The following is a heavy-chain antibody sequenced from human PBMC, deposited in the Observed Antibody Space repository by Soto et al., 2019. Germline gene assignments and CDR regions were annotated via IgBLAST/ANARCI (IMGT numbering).Heavy chain of an antibody. D-gene: IGHD5-18*01. Sequence: EVQLLESGGGLVQPGGSLRLSCAASGFTFSIYCMYWVRQAPGRGLEWVSGIISSGGSTYYADSVKGRFTISRDNSKNTLYLQMNSLSIEDTAVYYCAKRAVDTATRAFDFWGQGTLVTVSS. J-gene: IGHJ4*02. V-gene: IGHV3-23*01. CDR3: AKRAVDTATRAFDF. CDR1: GFTFSIYC. CDR2: IISSGGST.